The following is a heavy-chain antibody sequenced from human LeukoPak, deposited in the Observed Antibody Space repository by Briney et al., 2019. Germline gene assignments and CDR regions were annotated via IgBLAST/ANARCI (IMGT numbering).Heavy chain of an antibody. V-gene: IGHV4-59*01. Sequence: SETLSLTCNVSGGSICSYYWSWIRQPPGKGLEWIGYIYYSGSTNYNPSLKSRVTISVDTSKSQFSLNLSSVTAADTAVYYCATGYYYDSSGFFDYWGQGTLVTVSS. CDR1: GGSICSYY. CDR2: IYYSGST. CDR3: ATGYYYDSSGFFDY. D-gene: IGHD3-22*01. J-gene: IGHJ4*02.